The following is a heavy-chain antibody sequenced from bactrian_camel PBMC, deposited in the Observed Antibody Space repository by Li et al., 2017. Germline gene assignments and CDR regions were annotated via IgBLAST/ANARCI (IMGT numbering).Heavy chain of an antibody. J-gene: IGHJ4*01. CDR2: ISASGGTT. D-gene: IGHD2*01. CDR1: GFTFSTYY. Sequence: LVESGGGLVQPGGSLRLSCAASGFTFSTYYMSWVRQAPGKGLEWVSAISASGGTTIYADSMKGRFTISRDNATNTVYLQMNSLKPEDTAVYYCVSLVGRPLVHQGTQVTVS. V-gene: IGHV3S28*01.